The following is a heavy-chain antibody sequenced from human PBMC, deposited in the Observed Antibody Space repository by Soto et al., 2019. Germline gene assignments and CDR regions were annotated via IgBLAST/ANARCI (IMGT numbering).Heavy chain of an antibody. CDR1: GFTFSSYS. CDR3: ARPEAIQEVVRYAFDI. V-gene: IGHV3-21*06. CDR2: ISSSSSYI. D-gene: IGHD2-15*01. J-gene: IGHJ3*02. Sequence: GGSLRLSCAASGFTFSSYSMNWVRQAPGKGLEWVSSISSSSSYIYYADSVKGRFTISRDNAKNSLYLQMNGLRAEDTAVYYCARPEAIQEVVRYAFDIWGQGTMVTVSS.